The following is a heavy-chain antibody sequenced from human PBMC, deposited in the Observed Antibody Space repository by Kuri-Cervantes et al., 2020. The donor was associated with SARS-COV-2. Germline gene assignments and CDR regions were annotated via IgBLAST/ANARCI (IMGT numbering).Heavy chain of an antibody. V-gene: IGHV4-30-4*08. CDR2: IYYSGST. CDR1: GGSISSGDYY. Sequence: SETLSLTCTVSGGSISSGDYYWSWIRQPPGKGLEWIGYIYYSGSTYYNPSLKSRVTISVDTSKNQFSLKLSSVTAADTAVYYCARERKPLDAFDIWGQGSRVTVSS. J-gene: IGHJ3*02. CDR3: ARERKPLDAFDI.